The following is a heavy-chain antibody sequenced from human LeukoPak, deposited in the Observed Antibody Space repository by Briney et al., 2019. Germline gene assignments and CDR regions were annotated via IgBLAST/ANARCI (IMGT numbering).Heavy chain of an antibody. CDR2: IDGSGST. D-gene: IGHD6-13*01. CDR1: VGPIRGYS. Sequence: SETLSLTCSVPVGPIRGYSWSWFRKPAGKRLEWIGRIDGSGSTHYNPSFESRVTMSGDTSKNRFSLKLSSVTAADTAVYYCARDSKAVDGSGDFDYWGQGTLVTVSS. J-gene: IGHJ4*02. CDR3: ARDSKAVDGSGDFDY. V-gene: IGHV4-4*07.